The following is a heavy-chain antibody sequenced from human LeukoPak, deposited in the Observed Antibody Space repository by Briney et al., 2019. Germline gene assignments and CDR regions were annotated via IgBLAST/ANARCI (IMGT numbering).Heavy chain of an antibody. Sequence: GGSLRLSCAASGFSFSNYGMNWVRQAPGKGLEWVSGITGSGGSTYYAGSVKGRFTISRDNAKNSLYLQMNSLRAEDTAVYYCARDLGRFFSYYYYYMDVWGKGTTVTVSS. V-gene: IGHV3-21*01. CDR1: GFSFSNYG. CDR2: ITGSGGST. D-gene: IGHD3-3*01. J-gene: IGHJ6*03. CDR3: ARDLGRFFSYYYYYMDV.